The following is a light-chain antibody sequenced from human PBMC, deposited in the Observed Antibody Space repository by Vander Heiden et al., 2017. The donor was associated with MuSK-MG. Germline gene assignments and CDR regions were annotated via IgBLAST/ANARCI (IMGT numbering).Light chain of an antibody. J-gene: IGKJ1*01. CDR1: QTVFYGSNNKNY. CDR3: QQYYDIPWT. V-gene: IGKV4-1*01. CDR2: WAS. Sequence: DIVMTQSPDSLAVSLGERATIHCKSRQTVFYGSNNKNYLAWYQQKAGQPPKLLIYWASSRESGVPDRFSGSGSGTDCTLPINSLQAEDVAVYYCQQYYDIPWTFGQGTKVEIK.